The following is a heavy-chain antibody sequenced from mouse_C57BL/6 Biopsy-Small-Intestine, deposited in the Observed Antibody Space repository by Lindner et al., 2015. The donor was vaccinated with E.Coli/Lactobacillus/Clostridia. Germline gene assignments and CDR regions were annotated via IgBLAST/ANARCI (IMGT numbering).Heavy chain of an antibody. CDR2: IYPRDGST. V-gene: IGHV1-85*01. CDR1: GYTFTSYD. Sequence: VQLQESGPELVKPGASVKLSCKASGYTFTSYDINWVKQRPGQGLEWIGWIYPRDGSTNYNGKFKGKATLTADKSSSTAYMQLSSLTSEDSAVYFCARAGIAMDYWGQGTSVTVSS. D-gene: IGHD4-1*01. CDR3: ARAGIAMDY. J-gene: IGHJ4*01.